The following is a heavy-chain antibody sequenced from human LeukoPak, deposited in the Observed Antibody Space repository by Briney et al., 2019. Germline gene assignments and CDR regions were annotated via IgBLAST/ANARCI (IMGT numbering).Heavy chain of an antibody. V-gene: IGHV1-2*04. Sequence: ASVKVSCKASGYTFTSYYMHWVRQAPGQGLEWMGWINPNSGGTNYAQKFQGWVTMTRDTSISTAYMELSRLRSDDTAVYYCARELYTMVRGVMFHWGQGTLVTVSS. CDR1: GYTFTSYY. D-gene: IGHD3-10*01. CDR3: ARELYTMVRGVMFH. J-gene: IGHJ4*02. CDR2: INPNSGGT.